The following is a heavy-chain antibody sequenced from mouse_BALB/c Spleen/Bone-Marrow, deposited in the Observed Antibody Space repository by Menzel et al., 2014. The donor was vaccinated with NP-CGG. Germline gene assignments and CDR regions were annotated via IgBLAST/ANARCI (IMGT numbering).Heavy chain of an antibody. CDR2: IDPANGNT. CDR3: ARRAARATGFAY. V-gene: IGHV14-3*02. CDR1: GFNIKDTY. J-gene: IGHJ3*01. D-gene: IGHD3-1*01. Sequence: VQLQQPGAELVKPGASVKLSCTASGFNIKDTYMHWVKQRPEQGLEWIGRIDPANGNTKYDPKFQGKATITADTSSNTAYLQLSSLTPEDTAVYYCARRAARATGFAYWGQGTLVTVSA.